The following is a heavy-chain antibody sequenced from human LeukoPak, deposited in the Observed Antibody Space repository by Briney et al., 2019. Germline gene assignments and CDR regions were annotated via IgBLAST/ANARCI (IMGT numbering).Heavy chain of an antibody. CDR3: ARSDSYTWFDP. CDR1: GYTFTDYY. J-gene: IGHJ5*02. CDR2: INPDSGGT. V-gene: IGHV1-2*02. D-gene: IGHD2-15*01. Sequence: ASVKVSCKASGYTFTDYYIHWMRQAPGQGLEWMGWINPDSGGTSYAQKFQGRVTMTRDTSISTVYVELSRLRSDDTAVYCCARSDSYTWFDPWGQGTLVTVSS.